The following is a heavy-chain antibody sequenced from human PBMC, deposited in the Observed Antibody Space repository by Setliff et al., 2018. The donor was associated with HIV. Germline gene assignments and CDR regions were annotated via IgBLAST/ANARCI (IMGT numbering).Heavy chain of an antibody. CDR3: ARHGAFYYYYYMDV. CDR2: LRPSGNT. J-gene: IGHJ6*03. CDR1: GGSFTAYY. V-gene: IGHV4-34*01. Sequence: SETLSLTCAVYGGSFTAYYWTWIRQPPGKGLEWIGSLRPSGNTYYNPSLKSRVTISVDTSKNQFSLNLSSVTAADTAVYYCARHGAFYYYYYMDVWGKGTTVTVSS.